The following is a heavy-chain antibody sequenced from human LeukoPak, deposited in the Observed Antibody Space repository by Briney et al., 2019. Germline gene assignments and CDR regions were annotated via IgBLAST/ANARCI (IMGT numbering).Heavy chain of an antibody. CDR1: GYSISSGYY. CDR2: IYHSGST. Sequence: SETLSLTCTVSGYSISSGYYWGWIRQPPGKGLEWIGSIYHSGSTYYNPSLKSRVTISVDTSKNQFSLKLSSVTAADTAVYYCARLNWSGYSFFDYWGQGTLVTVSS. J-gene: IGHJ4*02. CDR3: ARLNWSGYSFFDY. V-gene: IGHV4-38-2*02. D-gene: IGHD3-3*01.